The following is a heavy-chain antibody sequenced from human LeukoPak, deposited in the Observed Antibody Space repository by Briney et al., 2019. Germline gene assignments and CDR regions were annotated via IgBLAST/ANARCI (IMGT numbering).Heavy chain of an antibody. Sequence: GGSLRLSCAASGFTFSSYEMNWVRQAPGKGLDWVSYISSSGSTIYYADSVKGRFTISRDNAKNSLSLQMNSLRAEDTAVYYCARDSDFWSGYQFFDSWGQGTLVTVSS. CDR1: GFTFSSYE. V-gene: IGHV3-48*03. CDR2: ISSSGSTI. CDR3: ARDSDFWSGYQFFDS. D-gene: IGHD3-3*01. J-gene: IGHJ4*02.